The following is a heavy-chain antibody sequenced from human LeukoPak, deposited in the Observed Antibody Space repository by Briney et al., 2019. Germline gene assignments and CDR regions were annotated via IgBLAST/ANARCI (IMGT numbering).Heavy chain of an antibody. J-gene: IGHJ4*02. Sequence: SVKVSCKASGGTFSSYAISWVRQAPGQGLEWMGGIIPIFGTANYAQEFQGRVTITADESTSTAYMELSSLRSEDTAVYYCARYVLTRYYFDYWGQGTLVTVSS. V-gene: IGHV1-69*13. CDR3: ARYVLTRYYFDY. CDR2: IIPIFGTA. CDR1: GGTFSSYA. D-gene: IGHD3-16*01.